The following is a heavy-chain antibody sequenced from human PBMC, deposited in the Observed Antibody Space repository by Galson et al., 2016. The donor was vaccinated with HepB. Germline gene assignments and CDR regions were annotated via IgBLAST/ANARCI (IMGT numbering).Heavy chain of an antibody. V-gene: IGHV1-18*01. J-gene: IGHJ4*02. CDR1: GYNFTSYG. D-gene: IGHD3-22*01. Sequence: SVKVSCKASGYNFTSYGIMWVRQAPGQGLEWMGWISGYNPNINYGQKLQGRLTMTTDTSTSTAYMELRSLRSDDTAVYYCARDGAPFHYDSSGHYDVRDYWGQGTLVTVSP. CDR2: ISGYNPNI. CDR3: ARDGAPFHYDSSGHYDVRDY.